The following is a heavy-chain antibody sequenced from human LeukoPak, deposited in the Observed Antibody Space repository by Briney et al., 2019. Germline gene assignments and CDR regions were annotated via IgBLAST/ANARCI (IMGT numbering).Heavy chain of an antibody. CDR3: ARPRVYDARDLDN. J-gene: IGHJ4*02. D-gene: IGHD4/OR15-4a*01. Sequence: QPGGSLRLSCAASGFTFTSYWMHWVRQTPGKGLVWVSHINSDGSSTTYADSVKGRFTISRDNAKNTLYLQMNSLRAEDTAVYYCARPRVYDARDLDNWGQGTLVTVFS. V-gene: IGHV3-74*01. CDR1: GFTFTSYW. CDR2: INSDGSST.